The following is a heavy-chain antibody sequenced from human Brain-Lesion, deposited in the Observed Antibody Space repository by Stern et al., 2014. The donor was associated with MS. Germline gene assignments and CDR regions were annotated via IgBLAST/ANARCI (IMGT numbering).Heavy chain of an antibody. CDR2: IYSRGST. D-gene: IGHD5-18*01. Sequence: QVQLLESGPGLVKPSQTLSLPCIVSGDSISSGSFYWNWIRQPAGKGLEWIGRIYSRGSTNYNPSLKSRVTISGDTSKTQFSLKVISMTAADTAVYYCARETGGYTYGDTDFFDYWGQGALVTVSS. CDR1: GDSISSGSFY. CDR3: ARETGGYTYGDTDFFDY. V-gene: IGHV4-61*02. J-gene: IGHJ4*02.